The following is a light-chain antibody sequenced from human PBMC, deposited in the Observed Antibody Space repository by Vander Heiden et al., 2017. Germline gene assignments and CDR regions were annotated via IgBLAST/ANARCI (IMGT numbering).Light chain of an antibody. CDR3: QSYDSSLRGV. CDR2: GNS. J-gene: IGLJ3*02. Sequence: QSVLTQPPSVSRPPGQRVTISCPGSSSNIGAGYDVHWYQQLPGTAPKLLIYGNSNRPSGVPDRFSGSKSGTSASLAITGLQAEDEADYYCQSYDSSLRGVFGGGTKLTVL. V-gene: IGLV1-40*01. CDR1: SSNIGAGYD.